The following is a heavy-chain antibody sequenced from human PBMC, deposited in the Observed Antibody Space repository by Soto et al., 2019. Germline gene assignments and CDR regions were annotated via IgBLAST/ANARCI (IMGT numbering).Heavy chain of an antibody. V-gene: IGHV3-23*01. D-gene: IGHD6-19*01. CDR2: ISGSGGST. J-gene: IGHJ4*02. CDR1: GFTFSSYA. CDR3: AKLFRMYSSGWYSV. Sequence: PGGSLSLSCSASGFTFSSYAMSWVRQAPGKGLEWVSAISGSGGSTYYADSVKGRFTISRDNSKNTLYLQMNSLRAEDTAVYYCAKLFRMYSSGWYSVWGQGTLVTVSS.